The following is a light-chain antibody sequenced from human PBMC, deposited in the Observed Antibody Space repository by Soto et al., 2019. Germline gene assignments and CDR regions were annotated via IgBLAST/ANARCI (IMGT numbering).Light chain of an antibody. CDR2: DAS. J-gene: IGKJ3*01. CDR3: QQLNTYPRT. Sequence: IQLTQSPSSLSASVGDRVTITCRASQGINSYVAWYQQKAGKAPKLLIYDASTLQTGVPSRFSGSGSGTDFTLTISGLQPEDLATYYCQQLNTYPRTFGPGTKVDVK. V-gene: IGKV1-9*01. CDR1: QGINSY.